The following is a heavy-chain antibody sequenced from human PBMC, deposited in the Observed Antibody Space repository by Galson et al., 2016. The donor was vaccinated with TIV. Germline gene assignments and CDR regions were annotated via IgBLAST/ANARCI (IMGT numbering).Heavy chain of an antibody. Sequence: SLRLSCAASGSSFTTYAMHWVRQAPGKGLEFVAGINNNGVSTHYADSVKGRFTISRDNSKNTLYLQMGSLTPEEMAVYYCARLAYCGGDCWGPYYYGLDVWGQGTTVTVSS. CDR3: ARLAYCGGDCWGPYYYGLDV. V-gene: IGHV3-64*02. D-gene: IGHD2-21*02. CDR1: GSSFTTYA. J-gene: IGHJ6*02. CDR2: INNNGVST.